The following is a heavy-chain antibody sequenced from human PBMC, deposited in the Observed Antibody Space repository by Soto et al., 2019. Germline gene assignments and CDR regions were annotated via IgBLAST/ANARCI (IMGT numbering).Heavy chain of an antibody. Sequence: QVQLQESGPGLVKPSQTLSLTCTVSGGSISSGDYYWSWIRQPPGKGLEWIGYIYYSGSTYYNPSLKRRVTISVDTSKNQFSLKLSSVTAAGTAVYYCARERPDGARLAPWGQGTLVTVSS. J-gene: IGHJ5*02. D-gene: IGHD6-6*01. V-gene: IGHV4-30-4*01. CDR1: GGSISSGDYY. CDR2: IYYSGST. CDR3: ARERPDGARLAP.